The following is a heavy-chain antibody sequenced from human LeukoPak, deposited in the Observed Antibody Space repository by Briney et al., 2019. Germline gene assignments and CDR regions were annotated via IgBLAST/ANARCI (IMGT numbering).Heavy chain of an antibody. CDR1: GRTFSSYA. CDR3: ARDCGGDCYYYYYGMDV. CDR2: NIPIFGTA. D-gene: IGHD2-21*02. J-gene: IGHJ6*02. V-gene: IGHV1-69*13. Sequence: SVKVSCKASGRTFSSYAISWVRQAPGQGLEWMGGNIPIFGTANYAQKFQGRVTITADESTSTAYMELSSLRSEDTAVYYCARDCGGDCYYYYYGMDVWGQGTTVTVSS.